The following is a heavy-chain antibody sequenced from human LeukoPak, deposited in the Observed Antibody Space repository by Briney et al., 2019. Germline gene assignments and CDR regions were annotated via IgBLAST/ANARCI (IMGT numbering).Heavy chain of an antibody. CDR1: GGSISSSSYY. D-gene: IGHD2-21*02. CDR2: IYYSGTT. V-gene: IGHV4-39*07. CDR3: ARAWADIVVVTAEGAFDI. J-gene: IGHJ3*02. Sequence: SETLSLTCTVSGGSISSSSYYWGWIRQPPGKGLEWIGTIYYSGTTYYNPSLKSRVTISVDTSKNQFSLKLSSVTAADTAVYYCARAWADIVVVTAEGAFDIWGQGTMVTVSS.